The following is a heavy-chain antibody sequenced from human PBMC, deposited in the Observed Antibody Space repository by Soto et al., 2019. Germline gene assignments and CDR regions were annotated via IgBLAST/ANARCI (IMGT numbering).Heavy chain of an antibody. D-gene: IGHD5-12*01. CDR3: ARDRGATSHYGMDV. J-gene: IGHJ6*02. CDR2: IYYSGST. Sequence: PSETLSLTCTVSGGSISSGDYYWSWIRQPPGKGLEWIGYIYYSGSTYYNPSLKSRVTISVDTSKNQFSLKLSSVTAADTAVYYCARDRGATSHYGMDVWGQGTTVTISS. V-gene: IGHV4-30-4*01. CDR1: GGSISSGDYY.